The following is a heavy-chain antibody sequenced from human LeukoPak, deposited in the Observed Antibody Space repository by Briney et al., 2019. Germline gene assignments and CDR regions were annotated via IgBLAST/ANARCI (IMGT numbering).Heavy chain of an antibody. D-gene: IGHD6-19*01. CDR1: GYTFTGFY. CDR2: INPNSGGT. CDR3: ARDRKGAVAGLFDY. Sequence: ASVKVSCKASGYTFTGFYMHWVRQAPGQGLEWMGWINPNSGGTNYAQKFQGRVTMTRDTSISTAYMELSRLRSEDTAVYYCARDRKGAVAGLFDYWGQGTLVTVSS. J-gene: IGHJ4*02. V-gene: IGHV1-2*02.